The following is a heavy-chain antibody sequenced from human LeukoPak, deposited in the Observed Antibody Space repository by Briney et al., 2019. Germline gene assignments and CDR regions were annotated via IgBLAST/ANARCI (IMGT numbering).Heavy chain of an antibody. J-gene: IGHJ4*02. CDR1: GFTFSSYA. V-gene: IGHV3-23*01. CDR2: ITGSGGNT. CDR3: ARVWELSYDH. Sequence: GGSLRLSCAASGFTFSSYAMNWVRQAPGKGLEWVSTITGSGGNTYYADTVKGRFTISRDNSKNTVDLLANSPRAEDTAKYHCARVWELSYDHWGQGTLVTVSS. D-gene: IGHD3-10*01.